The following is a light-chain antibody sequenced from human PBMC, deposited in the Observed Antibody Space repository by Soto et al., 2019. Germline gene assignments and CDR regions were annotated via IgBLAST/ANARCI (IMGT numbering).Light chain of an antibody. V-gene: IGKV2-28*01. CDR3: MQALQTRIT. CDR1: QSLLHSNGYNY. J-gene: IGKJ5*01. CDR2: LRS. Sequence: EIVMTQSPLSLTVTPGEPASISCRSSQSLLHSNGYNYLDWYLQRPGQSPQLLIYLRSNRASGVPDRFSGSGSGTDFTLKISRVEAEDVGVYYCMQALQTRITFGQGTRLEIK.